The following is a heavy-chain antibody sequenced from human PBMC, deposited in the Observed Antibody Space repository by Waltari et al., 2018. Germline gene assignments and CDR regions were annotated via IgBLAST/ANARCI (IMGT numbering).Heavy chain of an antibody. V-gene: IGHV1-2*02. J-gene: IGHJ5*01. CDR1: GYIFPDTS. D-gene: IGHD3-16*01. CDR2: ITPHTGDT. Sequence: QVQLVQSGAEVTKPGASVKVSCKASGYIFPDTSLHWVRQVPGQALEWMGWITPHTGDTQFARRFQGRVTMTRDTSSSTAQLELSSLRSDDTAVYYCARGFGFPILWLDFWGQGTLVTVSS. CDR3: ARGFGFPILWLDF.